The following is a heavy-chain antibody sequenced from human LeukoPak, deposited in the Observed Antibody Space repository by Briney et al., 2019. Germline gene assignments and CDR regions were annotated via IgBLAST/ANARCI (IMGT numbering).Heavy chain of an antibody. V-gene: IGHV3-48*01. J-gene: IGHJ4*02. Sequence: PGGSLRLSCAASGFTFSSYSMNWVRQAPGKGLEWVSYISSSSSTIYHADSVKGRFTISRDNAKNSLYLQMNSLRAEDTAVYYCARAGGYSYGLFDYWGQGALVTVSS. D-gene: IGHD5-18*01. CDR1: GFTFSSYS. CDR3: ARAGGYSYGLFDY. CDR2: ISSSSSTI.